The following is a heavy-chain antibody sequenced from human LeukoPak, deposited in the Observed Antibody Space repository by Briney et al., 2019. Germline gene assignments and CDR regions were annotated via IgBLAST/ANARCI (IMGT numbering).Heavy chain of an antibody. D-gene: IGHD3-9*01. Sequence: SETLSLTCTVSGVSISSSEWWIWVRQPPGQGLEWIGEIHRAGRTRYNPSLKSRVTISMDYSKNQFSLKLTSVTAADTAIYYCGKTDIYFNPIDYWGPGSLVTVSS. J-gene: IGHJ4*02. CDR2: IHRAGRT. CDR3: GKTDIYFNPIDY. V-gene: IGHV4-4*02. CDR1: GVSISSSEW.